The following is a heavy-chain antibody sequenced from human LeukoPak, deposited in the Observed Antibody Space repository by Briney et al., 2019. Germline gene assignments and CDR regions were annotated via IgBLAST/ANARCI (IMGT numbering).Heavy chain of an antibody. CDR2: LRYDGSNK. V-gene: IGHV3-30*02. CDR3: ARGVGATFDY. CDR1: GFTFNSYG. Sequence: GGSLRLSCAASGFTFNSYGMHWVRQAPDKGLEWVALLRYDGSNKYYADSVKGRFTISRDNSKNTLYLQMNSLRAEDTAVYYCARGVGATFDYWGQGTLVTVSS. D-gene: IGHD1-26*01. J-gene: IGHJ4*02.